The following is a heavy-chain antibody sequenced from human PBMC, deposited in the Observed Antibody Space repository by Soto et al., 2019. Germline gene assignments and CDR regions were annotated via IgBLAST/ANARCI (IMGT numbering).Heavy chain of an antibody. CDR1: RFTLSNHY. V-gene: IGHV3-72*01. J-gene: IGHJ4*02. CDR3: VRAPYFSDSSGYTRCLDY. D-gene: IGHD3-22*01. Sequence: GGSLRLSCAGSRFTLSNHYIDWVRQAQGKCLEWVGRSRDKPQGYSTAYAASVKGRFTTSRDESKNSAYLQMNSLKTEDTAVYYCVRAPYFSDSSGYTRCLDYWGQGTLVTVSS. CDR2: SRDKPQGYST.